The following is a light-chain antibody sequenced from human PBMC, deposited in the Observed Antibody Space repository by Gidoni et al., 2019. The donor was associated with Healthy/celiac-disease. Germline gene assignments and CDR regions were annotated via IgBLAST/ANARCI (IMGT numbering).Light chain of an antibody. CDR3: QQRSNWPPWT. CDR2: DAS. CDR1: QSVSSY. V-gene: IGKV3-11*01. J-gene: IGKJ1*01. Sequence: LSPGERATLSCRASQSVSSYLAWYQQKPGQAPRLLIYDASNRATGIPARFSGSGSGTDFTLTISSLEPEDFAVYYCQQRSNWPPWTFGQGTKVXIK.